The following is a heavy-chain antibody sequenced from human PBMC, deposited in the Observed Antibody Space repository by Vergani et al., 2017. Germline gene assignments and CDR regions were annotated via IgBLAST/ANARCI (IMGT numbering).Heavy chain of an antibody. CDR2: ISYDGSNK. CDR3: AKDFYDYGDPPYYYYGMDV. CDR1: GFTFSSYG. V-gene: IGHV3-30*18. Sequence: QVQLVESGGGLVKPGGSLRLSCAASGFTFSSYGMHWVRQAPGKGLEWVAVISYDGSNKYYADSVKGRFTISRDNSKNTLYLQMNSLRAEDTAVYYCAKDFYDYGDPPYYYYGMDVWGQGP. J-gene: IGHJ6*02. D-gene: IGHD4-17*01.